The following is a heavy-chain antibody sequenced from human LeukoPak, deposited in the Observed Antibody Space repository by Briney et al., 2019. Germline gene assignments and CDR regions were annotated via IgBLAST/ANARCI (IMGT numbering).Heavy chain of an antibody. D-gene: IGHD5-12*01. J-gene: IGHJ4*02. V-gene: IGHV3-21*05. Sequence: GGSLRLSCAASGFTFSNYRMNWVRQAPGKGLEWVSYISSSSSSYIYYADSVKGRFTISRDNAKNSLYLQMNSLRAEDTAVYYCARDYSGYDIFDYWGQGTLVTVSS. CDR1: GFTFSNYR. CDR2: ISSSSSSYI. CDR3: ARDYSGYDIFDY.